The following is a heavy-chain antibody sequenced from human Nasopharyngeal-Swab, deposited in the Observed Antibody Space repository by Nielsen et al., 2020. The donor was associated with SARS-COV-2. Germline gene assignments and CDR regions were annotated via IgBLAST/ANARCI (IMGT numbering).Heavy chain of an antibody. CDR1: GFTFSSYG. CDR2: ISYDGSNK. CDR3: ARSLTTGYSYGYYDY. Sequence: GGSLRLSCAASGFTFSSYGMHWVRQAPGKGLEWVAVISYDGSNKYYADSVKGRFTISRDNSKNTLYLQMNSLRAEDTAVYYCARSLTTGYSYGYYDYWGQGTLVTVSS. V-gene: IGHV3-30*19. D-gene: IGHD5-18*01. J-gene: IGHJ4*02.